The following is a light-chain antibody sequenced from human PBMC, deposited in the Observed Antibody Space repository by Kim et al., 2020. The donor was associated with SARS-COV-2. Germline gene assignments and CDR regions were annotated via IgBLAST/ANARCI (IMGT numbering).Light chain of an antibody. CDR3: QQYHNWPPVT. V-gene: IGKV3-15*01. CDR2: GSS. Sequence: SPGERATRSCKARQVISIKLAWYQQKPGQAPRLLMYGSSTRAPGIPARFSGSGSGTEFTLTISSLQSEDFAVYYCQQYHNWPPVTFGQGTRLEIK. J-gene: IGKJ5*01. CDR1: QVISIK.